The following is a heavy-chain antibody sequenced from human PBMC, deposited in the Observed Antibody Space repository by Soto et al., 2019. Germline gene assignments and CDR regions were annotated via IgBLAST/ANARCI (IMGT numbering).Heavy chain of an antibody. V-gene: IGHV4-59*01. CDR2: IYYSGST. Sequence: ASETLSVTCTVSGGSISSYYWSWIRQPPGKGLEWIGYIYYSGSTNYNPSLKSRVTISVDTSKNQFSLKLSSVTAADTAVYYCARDRESYSFDYWGQGTLVTVSS. J-gene: IGHJ4*02. CDR1: GGSISSYY. CDR3: ARDRESYSFDY. D-gene: IGHD1-26*01.